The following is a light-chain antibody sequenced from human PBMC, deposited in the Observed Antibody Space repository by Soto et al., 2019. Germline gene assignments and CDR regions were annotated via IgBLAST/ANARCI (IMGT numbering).Light chain of an antibody. CDR1: SSDVGGYNY. CDR3: SSYAGSNILL. CDR2: EVT. J-gene: IGLJ3*02. V-gene: IGLV2-8*01. Sequence: QSALTQPPSASGSPGQSVTISCTGSSSDVGGYNYVSWYQQHPGKAPKLMIYEVTKRPSGVPDRFSGSKSGNTASLTVSGRQAEDEADYYCSSYAGSNILLFRGGTEVTVL.